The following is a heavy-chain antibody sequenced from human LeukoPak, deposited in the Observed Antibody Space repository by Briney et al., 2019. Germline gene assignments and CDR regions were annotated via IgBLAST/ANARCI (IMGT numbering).Heavy chain of an antibody. Sequence: ASVKVSCKASGYTFTGYCMHWVRQASGQGLVWMASINPTSGGTNYAQKFQGWVTMSRDTSISTAYMELSRLRSDDTAVYYCARAPSRDVVVPAVDRGAFDIWGQGTMVTVSS. V-gene: IGHV1-2*04. CDR1: GYTFTGYC. CDR3: ARAPSRDVVVPAVDRGAFDI. J-gene: IGHJ3*02. D-gene: IGHD2-2*01. CDR2: INPTSGGT.